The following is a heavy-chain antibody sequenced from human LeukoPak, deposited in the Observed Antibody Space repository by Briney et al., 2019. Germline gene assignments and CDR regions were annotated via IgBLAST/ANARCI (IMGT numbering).Heavy chain of an antibody. D-gene: IGHD2-2*01. CDR3: AAPGVPAATYYFDY. J-gene: IGHJ4*02. Sequence: GGSLRLSCAASGFTFSTYGMHWVRQAPGKGLEWVAFIRYDGTNKYYADSVKGRFTISRDNSKNTVYLQMNSLRAEDTAVYYCAAPGVPAATYYFDYWGQGTLVTVSS. V-gene: IGHV3-30*02. CDR2: IRYDGTNK. CDR1: GFTFSTYG.